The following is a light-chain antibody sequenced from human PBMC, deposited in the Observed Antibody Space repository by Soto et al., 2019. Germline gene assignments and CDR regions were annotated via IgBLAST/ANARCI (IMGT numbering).Light chain of an antibody. J-gene: IGLJ1*01. CDR3: SSYTTGRSLPWV. Sequence: QSALTQPPSASGSPGQSVTISCTGTSSDVGGYNSVSWYQQHPGKAPKLMTYEVNKRPSGVPDRFSGSKSGNTASLTISGLQLEDEAVYYCSSYTTGRSLPWVFGTGTKLTVL. V-gene: IGLV2-8*01. CDR2: EVN. CDR1: SSDVGGYNS.